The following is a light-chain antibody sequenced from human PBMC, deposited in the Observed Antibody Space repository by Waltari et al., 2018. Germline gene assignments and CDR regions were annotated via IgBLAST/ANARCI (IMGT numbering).Light chain of an antibody. V-gene: IGLV2-14*03. J-gene: IGLJ1*01. Sequence: QSALTQPAPVSGSPGQSITIPCTGTSSDIGAYNFVSWYQQHPGKVPRVIIYNVNERPSRISSRFSGSKSGNTASLTISGLQPDDEADYYCGSYRGSNIYVFGTGTKVTVL. CDR3: GSYRGSNIYV. CDR2: NVN. CDR1: SSDIGAYNF.